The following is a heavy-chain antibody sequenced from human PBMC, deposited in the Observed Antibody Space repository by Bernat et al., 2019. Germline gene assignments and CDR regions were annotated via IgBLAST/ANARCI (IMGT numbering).Heavy chain of an antibody. Sequence: QVQLVQSGAEVKKPGASVKVSCKASGYTFTGYYMHWVRQAPGQGLEWMGWINPNSGGTNYAQKFQGWVTMTRDTSISTAYMELSRLRSDDTAVYYCARETRYYDSSGYYYRGLDYWGQGTLVTVSS. CDR1: GYTFTGYY. CDR3: ARETRYYDSSGYYYRGLDY. D-gene: IGHD3-22*01. CDR2: INPNSGGT. V-gene: IGHV1-2*04. J-gene: IGHJ4*02.